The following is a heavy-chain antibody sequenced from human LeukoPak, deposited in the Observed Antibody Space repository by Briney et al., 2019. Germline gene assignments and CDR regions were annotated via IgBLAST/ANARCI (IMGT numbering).Heavy chain of an antibody. Sequence: ASVQVSCKASGYTFPSYAMHWVRQAPGQRLEWMGWINAGHGDTKYSQEFQGRVTISRDTSGSTAYMELSSLRSEDIGVYYCARSEYYYASSSYYYVPPEDYWGQGTLVTVSS. CDR3: ARSEYYYASSSYYYVPPEDY. CDR1: GYTFPSYA. D-gene: IGHD3-22*01. CDR2: INAGHGDT. J-gene: IGHJ4*02. V-gene: IGHV1-3*03.